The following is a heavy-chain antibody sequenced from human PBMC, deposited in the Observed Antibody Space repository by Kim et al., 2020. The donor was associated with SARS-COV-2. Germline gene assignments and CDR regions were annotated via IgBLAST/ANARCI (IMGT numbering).Heavy chain of an antibody. CDR2: ISWNSGSI. D-gene: IGHD2-15*01. V-gene: IGHV3-9*01. CDR1: GFTFDDYA. Sequence: GGSLRLSCAASGFTFDDYAMHWVRQAPGKGLEWVSGISWNSGSIGYADSVKGRFTISRDNAKNSLYLQMNSLRAEDTALYYCAKDHCSGGSCYWFDPWGQGTLVTVSS. J-gene: IGHJ5*02. CDR3: AKDHCSGGSCYWFDP.